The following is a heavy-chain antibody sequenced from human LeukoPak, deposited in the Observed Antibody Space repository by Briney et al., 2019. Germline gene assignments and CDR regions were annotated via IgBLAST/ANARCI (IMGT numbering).Heavy chain of an antibody. D-gene: IGHD6-19*01. J-gene: IGHJ4*02. Sequence: ASVKVSCKASGGTFSSYAISWVRQAPGQGLEWMGRIIPILGIANYAQKFQGRVTITADKSTSTAYMELSSLRSEDTAVYYCAKDLIRAVADYWGQGTLVTVSS. V-gene: IGHV1-69*04. CDR3: AKDLIRAVADY. CDR1: GGTFSSYA. CDR2: IIPILGIA.